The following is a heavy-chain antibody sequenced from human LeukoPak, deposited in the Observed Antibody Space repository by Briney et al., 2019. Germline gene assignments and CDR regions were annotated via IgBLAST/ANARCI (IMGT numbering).Heavy chain of an antibody. V-gene: IGHV4-61*01. CDR3: ARPGHLDAFDI. Sequence: SETLSLTCTVSGASVNIGNYYWTWIRQPPGKGLEWIGYISHIGSTNYNPFLKSRVTISVDTSKNQFSLKLSSVTAADTAVYYCARPGHLDAFDIWGQGTMVTVSS. CDR2: ISHIGST. J-gene: IGHJ3*02. CDR1: GASVNIGNYY.